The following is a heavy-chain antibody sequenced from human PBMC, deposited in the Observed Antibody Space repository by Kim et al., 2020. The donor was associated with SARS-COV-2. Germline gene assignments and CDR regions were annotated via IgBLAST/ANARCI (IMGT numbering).Heavy chain of an antibody. Sequence: GGSLRLSCAASGFTFNSYAMSWVRQAPGKGLEWVSGIRQSGGNTEYADSVKGRFSISRDNSKNTLYLQMNRLRAEDTTVYYCAKVTSGNSGWFVYFQRWGPGTLVTVSS. CDR2: IRQSGGNT. CDR3: AKVTSGNSGWFVYFQR. V-gene: IGHV3-23*01. D-gene: IGHD6-19*01. CDR1: GFTFNSYA. J-gene: IGHJ1*01.